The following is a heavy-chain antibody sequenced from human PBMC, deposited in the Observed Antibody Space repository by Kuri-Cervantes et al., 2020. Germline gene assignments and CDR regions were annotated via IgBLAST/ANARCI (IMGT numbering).Heavy chain of an antibody. CDR3: ARVAKDRQWLGLVEDYYYMDV. V-gene: IGHV3-13*01. D-gene: IGHD6-19*01. CDR2: IGTAGDT. J-gene: IGHJ6*03. Sequence: GGSLRLSCEASGFTFSTYDMRWVRQPTGKGLEWVSDIGTAGDTYYPGSVKGRCTISRENAKNSFYLQMNSLRAEDSAVYYCARVAKDRQWLGLVEDYYYMDVWGKGTTVTVSS. CDR1: GFTFSTYD.